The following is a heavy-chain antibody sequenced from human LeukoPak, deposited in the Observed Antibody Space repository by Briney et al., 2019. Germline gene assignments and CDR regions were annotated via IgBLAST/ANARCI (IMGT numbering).Heavy chain of an antibody. D-gene: IGHD2-2*01. Sequence: GGSLRLSCAASGFTFSSYSMNWVRQAPGKGLEWVSSISSSSSYIYYADSVKGRFTIPRDNAKNSLYLQMNSLRAEDTAVYYCAREGFCSSTSCADYGGQGTLVTVSS. CDR2: ISSSSSYI. J-gene: IGHJ4*02. V-gene: IGHV3-21*01. CDR3: AREGFCSSTSCADY. CDR1: GFTFSSYS.